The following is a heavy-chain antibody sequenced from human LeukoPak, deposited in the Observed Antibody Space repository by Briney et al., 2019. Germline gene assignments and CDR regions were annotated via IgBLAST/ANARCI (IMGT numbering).Heavy chain of an antibody. CDR3: ARDEYFDL. CDR1: GGSISSYY. Sequence: PSETLSLTCTVSGGSISSYYWSWIRQPPGKGLEWIGYIYYSGSTNYNPSLKSRVTISVDTSKNQFSLKLSSVTAADTAVYYCARDEYFDLWGRGTLVTVSS. V-gene: IGHV4-59*01. J-gene: IGHJ2*01. CDR2: IYYSGST.